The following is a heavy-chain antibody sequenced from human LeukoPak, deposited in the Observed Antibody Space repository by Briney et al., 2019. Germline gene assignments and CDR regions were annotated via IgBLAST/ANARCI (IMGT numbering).Heavy chain of an antibody. J-gene: IGHJ3*02. CDR3: AKDSLRYFDWLYAFDI. D-gene: IGHD3-9*01. Sequence: PGGSLRLSCAGSGFIFNNYAMTWVRQAPGKGLEWVSTISGSGGSTYYADSVKGRFTISRDNSKNTLYLQMNSLRAEDTAVYYCAKDSLRYFDWLYAFDIWGQGTMVTVSS. V-gene: IGHV3-23*01. CDR2: ISGSGGST. CDR1: GFIFNNYA.